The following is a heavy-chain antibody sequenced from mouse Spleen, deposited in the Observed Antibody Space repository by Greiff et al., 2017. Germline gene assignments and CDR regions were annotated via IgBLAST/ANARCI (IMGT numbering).Heavy chain of an antibody. D-gene: IGHD2-2*01. J-gene: IGHJ3*01. CDR3: ARGGYDETWFAY. CDR2: INPNNGGT. CDR1: GYTFTDYN. V-gene: IGHV1-18*01. Sequence: EVQLQQSGPELVKPGASVKIPCKASGYTFTDYNMDWVKQSHGKSLEWIGDINPNNGGTIYNQKFKGKATLTVDKSSSTAYMELRSLTSEDTAVYYCARGGYDETWFAYWGQGTLVTVSA.